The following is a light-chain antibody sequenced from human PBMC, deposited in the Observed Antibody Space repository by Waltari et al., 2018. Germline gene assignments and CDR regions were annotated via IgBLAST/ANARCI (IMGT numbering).Light chain of an antibody. CDR1: QRVSSS. Sequence: EIVMTQSPATLSVSPGERATLSCSASQRVSSSLAWYQQKPGQAPRLLVYGASSRATGIPARFSGSGSGTECTLTISSLQCEEFAVYYCQQYNNWWTFGQGTKVEIK. CDR2: GAS. CDR3: QQYNNWWT. V-gene: IGKV3-15*01. J-gene: IGKJ1*01.